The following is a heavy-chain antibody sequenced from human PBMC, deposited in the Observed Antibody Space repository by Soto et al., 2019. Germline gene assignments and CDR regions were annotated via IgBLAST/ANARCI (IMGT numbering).Heavy chain of an antibody. D-gene: IGHD1-20*01. CDR1: GFTFSTHA. Sequence: ESGGGVVQPGRSLRLSCAASGFTFSTHAMHWVRQAPGKGLECVAIVSFDGSNKYYADSVKGRFTISRDNSKNTLYLQMSGLTPDDTAVYYCARDQTGITTTGGGRIDHWGQGTLVTVSS. J-gene: IGHJ4*02. CDR2: VSFDGSNK. CDR3: ARDQTGITTTGGGRIDH. V-gene: IGHV3-30-3*01.